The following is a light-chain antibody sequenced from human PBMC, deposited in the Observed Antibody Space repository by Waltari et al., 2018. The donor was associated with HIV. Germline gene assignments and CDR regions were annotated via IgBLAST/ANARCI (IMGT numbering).Light chain of an antibody. CDR3: QVWDSRSDHPWV. CDR2: DDS. Sequence: SYDLTQPPSVSVAPGQTASITCGGNNIGSKSVHWYQQKPGQSPVVVVYDDSDRPSGIPGRFSGSNAGNTATLAITRVEAGDDADYYGQVWDSRSDHPWVFGGGTKLTVL. CDR1: NIGSKS. V-gene: IGLV3-21*02. J-gene: IGLJ3*02.